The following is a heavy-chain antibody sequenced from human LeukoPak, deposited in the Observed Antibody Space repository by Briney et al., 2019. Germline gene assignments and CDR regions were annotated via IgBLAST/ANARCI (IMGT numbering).Heavy chain of an antibody. CDR3: AREVENTSGWYSHFDY. Sequence: ETLSLTCAVYGGSFSGYYWSWIRQPPGKGLEWVSSISTSSSYIYYADSVKGRFTISRDNAKNSLYLQMNSLRAEDTAVYYCAREVENTSGWYSHFDYWGQGTLVTVSS. CDR2: ISTSSSYI. V-gene: IGHV3-21*01. J-gene: IGHJ4*02. D-gene: IGHD6-19*01. CDR1: GGSFSGYY.